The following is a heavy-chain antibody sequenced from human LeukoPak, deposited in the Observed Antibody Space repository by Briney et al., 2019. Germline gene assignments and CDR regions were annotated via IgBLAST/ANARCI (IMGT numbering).Heavy chain of an antibody. D-gene: IGHD4-17*01. Sequence: SETLSLTCTVSGDSISTYYWSWIRQPPGKGLEWIGYIYYSGSTNYNPSLKSRVTISIDTSKNQFSLKLTSVTAADTAVYYCARGTVIEYWGQGTLVTVSS. CDR1: GDSISTYY. CDR2: IYYSGST. V-gene: IGHV4-59*01. J-gene: IGHJ4*02. CDR3: ARGTVIEY.